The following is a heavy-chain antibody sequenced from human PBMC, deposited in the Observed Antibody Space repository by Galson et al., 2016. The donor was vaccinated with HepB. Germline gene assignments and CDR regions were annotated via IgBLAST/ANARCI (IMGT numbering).Heavy chain of an antibody. J-gene: IGHJ5*02. Sequence: SLRLSCAASGFTFSKFAMTWVRQAPGKGLQWVATIANSGYNTQYADSVKGRFTISRDNSKNTLYLQMNSLRAEDTAVYYCAKCLWVRGVYPFDPWGQGTLVTVSS. CDR1: GFTFSKFA. V-gene: IGHV3-23*05. D-gene: IGHD3-10*01. CDR3: AKCLWVRGVYPFDP. CDR2: IANSGYNT.